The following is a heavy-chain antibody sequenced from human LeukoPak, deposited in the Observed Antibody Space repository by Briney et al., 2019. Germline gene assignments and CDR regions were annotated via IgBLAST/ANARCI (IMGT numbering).Heavy chain of an antibody. CDR1: GYTFTGYY. V-gene: IGHV1-2*02. CDR2: INPNSGGT. J-gene: IGHJ4*02. Sequence: ASVKVSCKASGYTFTGYYMHWVRQAPGQGLEWMGWINPNSGGTNYAQKFKGRVTMTRDTSISTAYMVLSRLRSDDTAVYYCARVKYTVTGDYWGQGTLVTVSS. D-gene: IGHD4-11*01. CDR3: ARVKYTVTGDY.